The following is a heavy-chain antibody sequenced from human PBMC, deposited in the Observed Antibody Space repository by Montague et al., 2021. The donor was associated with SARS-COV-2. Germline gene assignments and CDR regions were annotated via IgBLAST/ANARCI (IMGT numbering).Heavy chain of an antibody. CDR1: GGSVSSGSYY. J-gene: IGHJ6*02. CDR2: IYTSGSS. Sequence: TLSLTCTVSGGSVSSGSYYWSWIPQPAGKGLEWIGRIYTSGSSNYNPSLKSRVTISVDTSKNQFSLKVSSVTAADTAVYYCARERSADYYDGSGYHSYKYGMDVWGQGTTVTVSS. D-gene: IGHD3-22*01. CDR3: ARERSADYYDGSGYHSYKYGMDV. V-gene: IGHV4-61*02.